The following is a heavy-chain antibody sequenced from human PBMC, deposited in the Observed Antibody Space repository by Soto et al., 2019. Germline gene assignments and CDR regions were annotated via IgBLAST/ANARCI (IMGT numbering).Heavy chain of an antibody. D-gene: IGHD3-3*01. CDR2: IYWDDDK. J-gene: IGHJ4*02. V-gene: IGHV2-5*02. CDR3: AHRVLRTVFGLVTTTAIYFDF. Sequence: QITLNESGPTQVKPRQTLTLTCTFSGFSLTTSGVGVGWIRQSPGKAPEGLALIYWDDDKRYSPPLKSRLTITKDTSKTQFVLTMAHLDPADTATYYCAHRVLRTVFGLVTTTAIYFDFWGQGTPVAVSS. CDR1: GFSLTTSGVG.